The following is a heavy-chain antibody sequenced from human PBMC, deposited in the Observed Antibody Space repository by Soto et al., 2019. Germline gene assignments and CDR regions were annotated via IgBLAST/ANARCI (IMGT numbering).Heavy chain of an antibody. CDR3: ASADDGCWSGNREPYGMDV. CDR1: GYTFTSYG. CDR2: ISAYNGNT. D-gene: IGHD3-3*01. V-gene: IGHV1-18*04. J-gene: IGHJ6*04. Sequence: ASVKVSCKASGYTFTSYGISWVRQAPGQGLEWMGWISAYNGNTNYAQKLQGRVTMTTDTSTSTAYMELRSLRSDDTAVYYCASADDGCWSGNREPYGMDVWGKGTRVRVAS.